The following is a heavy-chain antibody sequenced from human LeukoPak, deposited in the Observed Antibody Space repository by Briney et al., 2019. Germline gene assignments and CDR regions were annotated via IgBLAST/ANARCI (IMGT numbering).Heavy chain of an antibody. CDR2: IKQDGSEK. Sequence: GGSLRLSCAASGFTLSSYWMSWVGQAPGKGLEWVANIKQDGSEKYYVDSVKGRFTISRDNAKNSLYLQMNSLRAEDTAVYYCASHIAVAGGMDVWGQGTTVTVSS. CDR3: ASHIAVAGGMDV. V-gene: IGHV3-7*01. D-gene: IGHD6-19*01. J-gene: IGHJ6*02. CDR1: GFTLSSYW.